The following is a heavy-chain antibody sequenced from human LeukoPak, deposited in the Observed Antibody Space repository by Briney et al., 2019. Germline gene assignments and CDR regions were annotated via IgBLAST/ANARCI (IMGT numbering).Heavy chain of an antibody. CDR3: AREGAVAGGGRYYYCGMDV. CDR1: GGTFSSYA. V-gene: IGHV1-69*13. J-gene: IGHJ6*02. D-gene: IGHD6-19*01. Sequence: SVKVSCKASGGTFSSYAISWVRQAPGQGLEWMGGIIPIFGTANYAQKFQGRVTITADESTSTAYMELSSLRSEDTAVYYCAREGAVAGGGRYYYCGMDVWGQGTTVTVSS. CDR2: IIPIFGTA.